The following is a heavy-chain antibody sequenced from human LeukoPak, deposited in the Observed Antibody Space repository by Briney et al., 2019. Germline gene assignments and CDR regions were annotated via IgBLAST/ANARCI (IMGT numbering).Heavy chain of an antibody. Sequence: GESLKISCKGSGYSFTSYWIGWVRQMPGKGLEWMGIIYPGDSDTRYSPSFQGQVSISADKSISTAYLQWSSLKASDTAMYYCARRTGGYYFRSDSFDVWGHGTMVTVSS. CDR1: GYSFTSYW. J-gene: IGHJ3*01. CDR2: IYPGDSDT. D-gene: IGHD3-10*01. V-gene: IGHV5-51*01. CDR3: ARRTGGYYFRSDSFDV.